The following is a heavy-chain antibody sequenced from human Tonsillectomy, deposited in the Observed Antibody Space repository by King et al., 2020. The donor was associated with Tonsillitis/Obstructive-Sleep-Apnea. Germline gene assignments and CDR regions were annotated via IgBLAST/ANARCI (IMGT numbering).Heavy chain of an antibody. D-gene: IGHD3-3*01. CDR2: IYPGDSDT. CDR1: GYSFTSYW. J-gene: IGHJ4*02. Sequence: VQLVESGAEVKKPGESLKISCKGSGYSFTSYWIGWVRQMPGKGLEWMGIIYPGDSDTRYSPSFQGQVTISADKSISTTYLQWSSLKASDTAMYYCARLGYYDFWSGYSTGVDYWGQGTLVTVSS. CDR3: ARLGYYDFWSGYSTGVDY. V-gene: IGHV5-51*01.